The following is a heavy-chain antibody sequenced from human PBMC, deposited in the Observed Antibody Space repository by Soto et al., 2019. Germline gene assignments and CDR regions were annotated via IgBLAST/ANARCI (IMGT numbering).Heavy chain of an antibody. V-gene: IGHV4-31*03. J-gene: IGHJ4*02. CDR3: ARDSTYCSSTSCLGLDY. CDR2: IYYSGST. Sequence: SETLSLTCTFSGGSISSGGYYWSWIRQHPGKGLEWIGYIYYSGSTYYNPSLKSRVTISVDTSKNQFSLKLSSVTAADTAVYYCARDSTYCSSTSCLGLDYRGQGTLVTVSS. CDR1: GGSISSGGYY. D-gene: IGHD2-2*01.